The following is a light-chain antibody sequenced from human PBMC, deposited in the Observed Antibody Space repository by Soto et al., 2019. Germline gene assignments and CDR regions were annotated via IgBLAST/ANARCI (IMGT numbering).Light chain of an antibody. CDR1: HSVSSN. CDR3: QQYNIWPRT. Sequence: EIVMTQSPATLSVSPGERATLSCRASHSVSSNLAWYQQKPGQAPRLLIYGASTRATGIPARFSGSGSGTEFTLTISSLQSEDFAVYYCQQYNIWPRTFGQGTKVEIK. CDR2: GAS. J-gene: IGKJ1*01. V-gene: IGKV3-15*01.